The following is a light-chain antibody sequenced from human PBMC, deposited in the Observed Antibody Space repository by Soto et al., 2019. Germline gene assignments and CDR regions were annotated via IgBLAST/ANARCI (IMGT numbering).Light chain of an antibody. CDR1: QSISSW. Sequence: DLQMTQSPSTLSASVGDRVTITCRASQSISSWLAWYQQKPGKAPKLLIYDASSLESGVPSRFSGSGSGTEFTLTISSLQPDDFATYYCQQYNSYQFGQGTKLEIK. J-gene: IGKJ2*01. CDR3: QQYNSYQ. CDR2: DAS. V-gene: IGKV1-5*01.